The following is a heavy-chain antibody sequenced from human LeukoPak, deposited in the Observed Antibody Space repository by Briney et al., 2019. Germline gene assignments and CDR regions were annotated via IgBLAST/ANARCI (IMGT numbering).Heavy chain of an antibody. CDR2: ISGSGGST. D-gene: IGHD4-17*01. CDR1: GFTFSSYA. J-gene: IGHJ4*02. V-gene: IGHV3-23*01. CDR3: AKDSIYDYGDYEFDY. Sequence: GGSLRLSCAASGFTFSSYAMSWVRQAPGKGLERVSAISGSGGSTYYADSVKGRFTISRDNSKNTLYLQMNSLRAEDTAVYYCAKDSIYDYGDYEFDYWGQGTLVTVSS.